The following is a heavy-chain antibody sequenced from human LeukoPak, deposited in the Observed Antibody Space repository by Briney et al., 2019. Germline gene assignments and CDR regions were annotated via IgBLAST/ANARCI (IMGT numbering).Heavy chain of an antibody. D-gene: IGHD2-15*01. Sequence: GGSLRLSCAASGFTFSSFPMSWVRQAPGKGLEWVSGISGSGGSTYYADSVKGRFTISRDNSKNTLYLQMNSLRAEDTAVYYCAIPWGYCSGGSCSFPNYFDYWGQGTLVTVSS. CDR1: GFTFSSFP. CDR2: ISGSGGST. V-gene: IGHV3-23*01. CDR3: AIPWGYCSGGSCSFPNYFDY. J-gene: IGHJ4*02.